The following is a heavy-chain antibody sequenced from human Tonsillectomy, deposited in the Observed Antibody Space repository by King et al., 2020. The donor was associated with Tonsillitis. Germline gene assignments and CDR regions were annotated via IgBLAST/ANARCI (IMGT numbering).Heavy chain of an antibody. D-gene: IGHD4-23*01. CDR3: ATRTRWYLDY. Sequence: QLVQSGAEVKKPGSSVKVSCKASGGTFSSYAISLVRPAPGQGLEWMGRIIPILGLANYAQKFQGRVTITADKSTSTAYMELSSLRSEDTAVYYCATRTRWYLDYWGQGTLVTVSS. V-gene: IGHV1-69*04. J-gene: IGHJ4*02. CDR1: GGTFSSYA. CDR2: IIPILGLA.